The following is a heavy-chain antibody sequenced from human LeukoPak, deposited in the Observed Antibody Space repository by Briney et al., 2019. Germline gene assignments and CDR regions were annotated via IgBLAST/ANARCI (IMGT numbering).Heavy chain of an antibody. CDR1: GGSISSYY. D-gene: IGHD2-2*01. V-gene: IGHV4-4*07. J-gene: IGHJ6*03. CDR3: ARSPAGLYYYYYMDV. CDR2: IYTSGSA. Sequence: PSETLSLTCTVSGGSISSYYWSWIRQPAGKGLEWIGRIYTSGSANYNPSLKSRVTMSVDTSKNQFSLKLSSVTAADTAVYYCARSPAGLYYYYYMDVWGKGTTVTVSS.